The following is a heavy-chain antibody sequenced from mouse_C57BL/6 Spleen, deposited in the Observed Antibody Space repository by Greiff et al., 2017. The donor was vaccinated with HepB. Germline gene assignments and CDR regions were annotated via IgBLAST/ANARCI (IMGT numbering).Heavy chain of an antibody. Sequence: EVKVVESGGGLVKPGGSLKLSCAASGFTFSSYTMSWVRQTPEKRLEWVATISDGGSYTYYPDNVKGRFTISRDNAKNNLYLQMSHLKSEDTAMYYCARERKTGPYFDYWGQGTTLTVSS. CDR1: GFTFSSYT. CDR3: ARERKTGPYFDY. CDR2: ISDGGSYT. J-gene: IGHJ2*01. V-gene: IGHV5-4*01. D-gene: IGHD4-1*01.